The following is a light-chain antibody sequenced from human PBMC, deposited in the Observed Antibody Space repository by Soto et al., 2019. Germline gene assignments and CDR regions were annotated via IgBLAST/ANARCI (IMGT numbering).Light chain of an antibody. CDR3: QQYNSYPPT. Sequence: IQLTQSPSSLSASVGDRVTITCRASQGLSSYLAWYQQKPGKAPKLLIYAASTLQSGVPSRFSGSGSETDFTLTISSLQAEDFATYYCQQYNSYPPTFGGGTKVDIK. V-gene: IGKV1-9*01. J-gene: IGKJ4*01. CDR1: QGLSSY. CDR2: AAS.